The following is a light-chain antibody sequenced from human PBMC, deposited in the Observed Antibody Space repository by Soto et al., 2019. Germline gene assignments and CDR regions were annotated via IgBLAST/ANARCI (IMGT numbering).Light chain of an antibody. Sequence: DIVMTQSPATLSVSPGERATLSCRASQSVSSNLAWYQQKPGQAPRLIIYGASTSATGIPARFSGSGSGTEFTLTISSLQSEDFAVYYCQQYNNWPPVTFGGGTKVEIK. CDR1: QSVSSN. V-gene: IGKV3-15*01. CDR3: QQYNNWPPVT. J-gene: IGKJ4*01. CDR2: GAS.